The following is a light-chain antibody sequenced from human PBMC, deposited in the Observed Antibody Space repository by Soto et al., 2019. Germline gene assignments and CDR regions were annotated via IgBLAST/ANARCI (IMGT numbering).Light chain of an antibody. CDR2: DAS. CDR3: QQYGDWPGA. V-gene: IGKV3D-15*01. CDR1: QSVGSK. Sequence: EIVVTKSPPTLSVSPGERATLSCRASQSVGSKLAWYQQRPGQAPRLLIYDASNRATGIPARFSGSGSGTEFSLTISSLQSEDFAVYSCQQYGDWPGAFGGGTKVDIK. J-gene: IGKJ4*01.